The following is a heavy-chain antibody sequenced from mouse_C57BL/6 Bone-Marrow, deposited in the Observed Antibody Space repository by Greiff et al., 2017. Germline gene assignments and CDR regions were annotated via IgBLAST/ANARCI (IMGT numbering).Heavy chain of an antibody. D-gene: IGHD1-1*01. CDR2: ISSGGDYI. J-gene: IGHJ1*03. CDR3: TRGGNYYGSSRYWYFDV. V-gene: IGHV5-9-1*02. CDR1: GFTFSSYA. Sequence: EVHLVESGEGLVKPGGSLKLSCAASGFTFSSYAMSWVRQTPEKRLEWVAYISSGGDYIYYADTVKGRFTISRDNARNTLYLQMSSLKSEDTAMYYCTRGGNYYGSSRYWYFDVWGTGTTVTVSS.